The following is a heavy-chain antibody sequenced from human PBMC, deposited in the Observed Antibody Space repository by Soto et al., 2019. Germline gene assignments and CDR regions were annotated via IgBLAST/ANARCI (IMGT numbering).Heavy chain of an antibody. CDR2: INPNSGGT. D-gene: IGHD6-13*01. J-gene: IGHJ6*02. V-gene: IGHV1-2*04. CDR3: ARERSSAAGTPDYYYYYGMDV. CDR1: GGTFSSYT. Sequence: GASVKVSCKASGGTFSSYTISWVRQAPGQGLEWMGWINPNSGGTNYAQKFQGWVTMTRDTSISTAYMELSRLRSDDTAVYYCARERSSAAGTPDYYYYYGMDVWGQGTTVTVSS.